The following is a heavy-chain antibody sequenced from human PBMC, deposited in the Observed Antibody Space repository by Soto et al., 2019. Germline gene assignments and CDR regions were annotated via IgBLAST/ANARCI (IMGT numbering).Heavy chain of an antibody. CDR2: ISSNGGST. V-gene: IGHV3-64*01. CDR1: GFTFSSYA. D-gene: IGHD2-15*01. CDR3: ARDYPNSSGGAFDI. Sequence: GGSLRLSCAASGFTFSSYAMHWVRQAPGKGLEYVSAISSNGGSTYYANSVKGRFTISRDNSKNTLYLQMGSLRAEDMAVYYCARDYPNSSGGAFDIWGQGTMVTVSS. J-gene: IGHJ3*02.